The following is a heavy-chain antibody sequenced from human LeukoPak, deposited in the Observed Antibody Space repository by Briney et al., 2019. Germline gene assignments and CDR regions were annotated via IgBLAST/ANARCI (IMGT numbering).Heavy chain of an antibody. D-gene: IGHD1-26*01. J-gene: IGHJ4*02. Sequence: PGGSLRLSCAASGFTFSSYSMNWIRQPPGKGLEWIGSIFYSGSTYYNASLQSRVTISIDTSKNQFSLRLNSVTAADTAMYFCVKSGGYGLIDYWGQGTLVTVSS. CDR2: IFYSGST. V-gene: IGHV4-59*04. CDR1: GFTFSSYS. CDR3: VKSGGYGLIDY.